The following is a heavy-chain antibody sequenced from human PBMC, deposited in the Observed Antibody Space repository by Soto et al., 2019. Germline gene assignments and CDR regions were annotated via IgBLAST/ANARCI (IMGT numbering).Heavy chain of an antibody. V-gene: IGHV4-59*11. CDR2: IYYSGSP. CDR1: HD. CDR3: ARVGVAAATWDAFAI. Sequence: HDGRRILKTPGKGLEWIGYIYYSGSPNYHPSLKSRVTISVDTSKNQFSLKLCSVTAADTAVYYCARVGVAAATWDAFAIWGQGTMVTVSS. D-gene: IGHD6-13*01. J-gene: IGHJ3*02.